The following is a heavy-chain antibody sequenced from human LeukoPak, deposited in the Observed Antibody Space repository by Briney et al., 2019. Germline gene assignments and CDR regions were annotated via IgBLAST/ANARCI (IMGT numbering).Heavy chain of an antibody. J-gene: IGHJ3*02. CDR3: ASGLDYYGSGI. D-gene: IGHD3-10*01. V-gene: IGHV3-30*04. CDR2: ISYDGSNE. Sequence: GGSLRLSCAASGFTFSSYVMHWVRQAPGKGLEWVGIISYDGSNEYYADSVKGRFTISRDNSKNTLYLQMNSLRAADTAVYYCASGLDYYGSGIWGQGTMVTVSS. CDR1: GFTFSSYV.